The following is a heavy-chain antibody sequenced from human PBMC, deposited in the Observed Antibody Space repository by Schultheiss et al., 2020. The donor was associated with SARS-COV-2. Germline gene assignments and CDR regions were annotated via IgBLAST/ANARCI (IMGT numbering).Heavy chain of an antibody. V-gene: IGHV3-23*01. CDR3: AKDSYGDYIFCNY. J-gene: IGHJ4*02. CDR1: GFTFSSFA. CDR2: FSASGTTT. D-gene: IGHD4-17*01. Sequence: GGSLRLSCAASGFTFSSFAVNWVRQVPGKGLEWVSAFSASGTTTYYTDSVKGRITISRDNAKNTMYLQMNSLRADNTALYYCAKDSYGDYIFCNYWGQGTLITVYS.